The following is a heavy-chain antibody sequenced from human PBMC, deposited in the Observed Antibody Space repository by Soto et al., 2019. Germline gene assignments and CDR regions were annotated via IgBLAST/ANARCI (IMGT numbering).Heavy chain of an antibody. CDR2: IYYSGST. V-gene: IGHV4-39*01. Sequence: SETLSLTCTVSGGSICSSNYYWGRIRQPPGKGLEWIGTIYYSGSTYYNPSLKSRVTISVDTSKNQFSLKLSSVTAADTAVYYCARLRGYSGYDKANDYYYYYYMDVWGKRTTVTVSS. CDR3: ARLRGYSGYDKANDYYYYYYMDV. CDR1: GGSICSSNYY. D-gene: IGHD5-12*01. J-gene: IGHJ6*03.